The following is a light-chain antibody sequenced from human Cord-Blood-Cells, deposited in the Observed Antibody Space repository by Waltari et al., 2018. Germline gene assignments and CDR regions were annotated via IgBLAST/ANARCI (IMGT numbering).Light chain of an antibody. CDR1: RSVYSY. CDR2: DAS. V-gene: IGKV3-11*01. J-gene: IGKJ4*01. CDR3: QQRSNWPL. Sequence: EIVLTQSPATLSLSPGDRATLPCRASRSVYSYFAWYQQKPGHAPRLLIYDASNRATGIPARFSGSGSGTDFTLTISSLEPEDFAVYYCQQRSNWPLFGGGTKVEIK.